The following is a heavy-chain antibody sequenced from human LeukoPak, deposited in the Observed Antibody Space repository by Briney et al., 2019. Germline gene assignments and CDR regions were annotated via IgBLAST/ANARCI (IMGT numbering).Heavy chain of an antibody. V-gene: IGHV3-7*01. Sequence: GGSLRLSCAASGFTFSNFWMSWVRQAPGKGLEWVANIKQDGSETYYVDSVKGRFAISRDNAKNSLYLHIFNLRGDDTSVYFCARERLGIGLEYWGQGTLVTVSS. D-gene: IGHD7-27*01. CDR2: IKQDGSET. CDR1: GFTFSNFW. CDR3: ARERLGIGLEY. J-gene: IGHJ4*02.